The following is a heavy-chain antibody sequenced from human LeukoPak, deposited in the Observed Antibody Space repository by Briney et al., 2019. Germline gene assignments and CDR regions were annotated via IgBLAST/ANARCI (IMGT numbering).Heavy chain of an antibody. CDR1: GFTFSSYE. CDR3: AKMPLIYYDTSGGAFDI. V-gene: IGHV3-23*01. D-gene: IGHD3-22*01. Sequence: PGGSLRLSCAASGFTFSSYEMNWVRQAPGKGLEWVSAISGSGVNTYYADSVKGRFTISRDNSKNTLYLQMNSLRAEDTAVYYCAKMPLIYYDTSGGAFDIWGQGTMVTVSS. J-gene: IGHJ3*02. CDR2: ISGSGVNT.